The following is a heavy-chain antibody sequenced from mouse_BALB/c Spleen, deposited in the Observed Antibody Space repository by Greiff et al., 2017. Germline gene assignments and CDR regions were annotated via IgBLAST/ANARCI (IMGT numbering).Heavy chain of an antibody. V-gene: IGHV5-17*02. D-gene: IGHD1-1*01. Sequence: EVHLVESGGGLVQPGGSRKLSCAASGFTFSSFGMHWVRQAPEKGLEWVAYISSGSSTIYYADTVKGRFTLSRDNATNTRFLQMTSLRSEDTAMYYCAREVGTTMDYWGQGTSVTVSS. CDR2: ISSGSSTI. CDR1: GFTFSSFG. CDR3: AREVGTTMDY. J-gene: IGHJ4*01.